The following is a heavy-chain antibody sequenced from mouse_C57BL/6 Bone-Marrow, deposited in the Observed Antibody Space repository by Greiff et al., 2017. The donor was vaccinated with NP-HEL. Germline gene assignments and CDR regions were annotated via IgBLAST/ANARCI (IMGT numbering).Heavy chain of an antibody. Sequence: VQLQQSGAELVKPGASVKLSCKASGYTFTEYTIHWVKQRSGQGLEWIGWFYPGSGSIKYNEKFKDKATLTADKSSSTVYMELSRLTSEDSAVYFWARHEEGSNYGHYYAMDYWGQGTSVTVSS. J-gene: IGHJ4*01. CDR3: ARHEEGSNYGHYYAMDY. D-gene: IGHD2-5*01. CDR2: FYPGSGSI. V-gene: IGHV1-62-2*01. CDR1: GYTFTEYT.